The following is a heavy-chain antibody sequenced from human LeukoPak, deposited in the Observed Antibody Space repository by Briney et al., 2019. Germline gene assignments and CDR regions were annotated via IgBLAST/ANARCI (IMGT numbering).Heavy chain of an antibody. Sequence: GGSLRLSCAASGFTFSSTSMSWVRQAPGKGLEWVAVTAGGGDGTYYADSVKGRFTISRDNSNNTLYLQMNSLRAEDTAVYYCAKLTTSWGQGTLVTVSS. J-gene: IGHJ4*02. CDR1: GFTFSSTS. CDR3: AKLTTS. CDR2: TAGGGDGT. D-gene: IGHD4-11*01. V-gene: IGHV3-23*01.